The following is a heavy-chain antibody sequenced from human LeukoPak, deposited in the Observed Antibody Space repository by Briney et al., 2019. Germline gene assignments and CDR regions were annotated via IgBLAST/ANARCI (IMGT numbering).Heavy chain of an antibody. CDR1: GYTFTGYY. CDR3: ARVNGEEFRYFDY. V-gene: IGHV1-2*02. Sequence: ASVKVSCKASGYTFTGYYMHWVRQAPGQGLEWMGWINPNSGGTNYAQKFQGRVTMTRDTSISTAYMELSRLRSDDTAVYYCARVNGEEFRYFDYWGQGTLVTVSS. CDR2: INPNSGGT. D-gene: IGHD2-8*01. J-gene: IGHJ4*02.